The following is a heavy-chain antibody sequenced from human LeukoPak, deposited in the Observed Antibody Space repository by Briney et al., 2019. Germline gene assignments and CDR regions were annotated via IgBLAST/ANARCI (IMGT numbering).Heavy chain of an antibody. CDR2: VSGNSDST. D-gene: IGHD3-10*01. Sequence: VQPGGSLRLSCAASGFTFGSNTMNWVRQAPGKGLEWVSAVSGNSDSTSYAGSVKGRFTISRDNSESTLFLQMSSLRAEDTAIYYCAKGAGSSYLLDYWGQGTLVTVSS. CDR3: AKGAGSSYLLDY. J-gene: IGHJ4*02. CDR1: GFTFGSNT. V-gene: IGHV3-23*01.